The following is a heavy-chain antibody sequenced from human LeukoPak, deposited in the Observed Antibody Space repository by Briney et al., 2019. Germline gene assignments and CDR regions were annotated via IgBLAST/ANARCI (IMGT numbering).Heavy chain of an antibody. Sequence: GGSLRLSCAASGYTFSKYAMSWVRQAPGKGLEWVSSISGSGGSTYYADSVKGQFTTSRDNSKNTLYLQMNSLRAEDTAVYYCAKEFGHILNWGSLDYWGQGTLVTVSS. J-gene: IGHJ4*02. CDR3: AKEFGHILNWGSLDY. D-gene: IGHD7-27*01. CDR2: ISGSGGST. V-gene: IGHV3-23*01. CDR1: GYTFSKYA.